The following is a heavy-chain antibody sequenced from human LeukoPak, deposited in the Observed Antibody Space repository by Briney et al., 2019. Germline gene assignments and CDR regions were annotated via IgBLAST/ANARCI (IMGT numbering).Heavy chain of an antibody. V-gene: IGHV1-69*06. J-gene: IGHJ4*02. CDR3: ARSSDILTGYWTFDY. CDR2: IIPIFGTA. CDR1: GGTFSSYA. Sequence: ASVKVSCKASGGTFSSYATSWVRQAPGQGLEWMGGIIPIFGTANYAQKFQGRVTITADKSTSTAYMELSSLRSEDTAVYYCARSSDILTGYWTFDYWGQGTLVTVSS. D-gene: IGHD3-9*01.